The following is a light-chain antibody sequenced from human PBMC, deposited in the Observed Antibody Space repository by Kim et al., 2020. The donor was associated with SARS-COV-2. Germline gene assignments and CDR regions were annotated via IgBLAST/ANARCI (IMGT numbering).Light chain of an antibody. Sequence: PGQRVTFSCSGGRSNIGRNSVNWYQQFPGTAPKILIYSNDQRSSGVPDRFSGSKAGTAASLAISDLRSEDEAVYFCAAWDDSLNVIFGGGTQLTVL. J-gene: IGLJ2*01. CDR1: RSNIGRNS. CDR2: SND. CDR3: AAWDDSLNVI. V-gene: IGLV1-44*01.